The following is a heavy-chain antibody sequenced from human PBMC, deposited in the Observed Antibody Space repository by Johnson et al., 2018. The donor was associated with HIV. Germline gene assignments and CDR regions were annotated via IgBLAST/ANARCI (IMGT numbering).Heavy chain of an antibody. CDR1: GFTFSSYG. CDR3: AKDLYSSSWTNDAFDI. J-gene: IGHJ3*02. Sequence: QVQLVESGGGVVRPEGSLRLSCAASGFTFSSYGMHWVRQAPGKGLEWVAVIWYDGTNRYYGDSVKGRFTISRDNSKNTVYLQMNGLRAEDTAVYHCAKDLYSSSWTNDAFDIWGQGTMVTVSS. V-gene: IGHV3-33*06. D-gene: IGHD6-13*01. CDR2: IWYDGTNR.